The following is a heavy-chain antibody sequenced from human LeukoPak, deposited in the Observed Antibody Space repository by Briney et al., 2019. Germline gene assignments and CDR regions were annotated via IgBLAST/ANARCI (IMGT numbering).Heavy chain of an antibody. J-gene: IGHJ4*02. D-gene: IGHD6-6*01. CDR3: ARASIAARPRYFDY. CDR2: INHSGST. V-gene: IGHV4-34*01. CDR1: GGSFSGYY. Sequence: SENLSLTCAVYGGSFSGYYWSWIRQPPGKGLEWIGEINHSGSTNYNPSLKSRVTISVDTSKNQFSLKLSSVTAADTAVYYCARASIAARPRYFDYWGQGTLVTVSS.